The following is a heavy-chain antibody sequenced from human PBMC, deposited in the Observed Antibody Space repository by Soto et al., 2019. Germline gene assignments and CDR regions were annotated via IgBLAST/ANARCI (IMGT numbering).Heavy chain of an antibody. J-gene: IGHJ4*02. CDR1: GVTFISYA. CDR2: ISGSGGST. Sequence: GGFLRLSCAASGVTFISYAMSWVRQAPGKGLEWVSAISGSGGSTYYADSVKGRFTISRDNSKNTVYLQMNSLRGEDTAVYYCAKDEYYYDSSGYYYWGQGTLVTVSS. CDR3: AKDEYYYDSSGYYY. D-gene: IGHD3-22*01. V-gene: IGHV3-23*01.